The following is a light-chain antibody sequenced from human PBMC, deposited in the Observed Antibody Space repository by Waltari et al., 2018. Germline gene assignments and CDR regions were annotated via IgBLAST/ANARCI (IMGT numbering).Light chain of an antibody. CDR1: QSVNWS. J-gene: IGKJ4*01. CDR3: QQRRNWPLT. CDR2: DTS. V-gene: IGKV3-11*01. Sequence: EIVLTQSPATLSLSPGERATLYCRASQSVNWSLAWYQQRPGQAPRLLLYDTSNRATGIPARFSGSGSETDFTLTISSLEPDDSAVYYCQQRRNWPLTFGGGTKVEIK.